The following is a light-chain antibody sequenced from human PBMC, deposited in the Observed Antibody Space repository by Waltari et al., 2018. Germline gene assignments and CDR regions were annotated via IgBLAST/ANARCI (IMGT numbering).Light chain of an antibody. CDR2: EGS. CDR1: SSDVGSTNL. Sequence: QSALTQPASVSGSPGQSITIPCTGTSSDVGSTNLVSWYQQHPGQAPKVVIYEGSERPSGISNRFSGSKSGITASLTISGLQPEDEADYYCCSYAGSGTFVVFGGGTKLTVL. J-gene: IGLJ2*01. CDR3: CSYAGSGTFVV. V-gene: IGLV2-23*03.